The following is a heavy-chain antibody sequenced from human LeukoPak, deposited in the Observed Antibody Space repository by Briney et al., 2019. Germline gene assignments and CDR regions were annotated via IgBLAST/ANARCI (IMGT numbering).Heavy chain of an antibody. Sequence: ASVKVSCKASGYTFSSYGVSWVRQAPGQGLEWMGWISAYNDNTNYAQKFQGRVTMTTDTSTSTAYMQLRSLRSDDTAVYYCARAGSITIFGVVVAHNWFDPWGQGTLVSVSS. J-gene: IGHJ5*02. CDR1: GYTFSSYG. CDR2: ISAYNDNT. V-gene: IGHV1-18*01. D-gene: IGHD3-3*01. CDR3: ARAGSITIFGVVVAHNWFDP.